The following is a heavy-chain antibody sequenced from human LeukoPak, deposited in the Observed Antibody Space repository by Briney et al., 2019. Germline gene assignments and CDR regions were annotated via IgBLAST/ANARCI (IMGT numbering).Heavy chain of an antibody. CDR2: ISMNVQTT. D-gene: IGHD1-1*01. Sequence: GGSLRLSCSASGFTFTSHVMHWVRQAPGKGLQYVWGISMNVQTTYYAGSVKGRSTISRDSSKNTVYLQMNSLTAEDTAVYYCVREGLERRTNFDYWGQGTLVSVSS. J-gene: IGHJ4*02. V-gene: IGHV3-64D*06. CDR1: GFTFTSHV. CDR3: VREGLERRTNFDY.